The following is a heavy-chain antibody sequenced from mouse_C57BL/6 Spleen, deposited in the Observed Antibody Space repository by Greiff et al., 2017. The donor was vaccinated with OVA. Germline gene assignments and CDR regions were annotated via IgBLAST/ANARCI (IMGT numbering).Heavy chain of an antibody. CDR1: GFTFSDYG. CDR3: ARADWEWYFDV. J-gene: IGHJ1*03. Sequence: EVQLVESGGGLVKPGGSLKLSCAASGFTFSDYGMHWVRQAPEKGLEWVAYISSGSSTIYYADTVKGRFTISRDNAKNTLFLQMTSLRSEDTAMYYCARADWEWYFDVWGTGTTVTVSS. D-gene: IGHD4-1*01. CDR2: ISSGSSTI. V-gene: IGHV5-17*01.